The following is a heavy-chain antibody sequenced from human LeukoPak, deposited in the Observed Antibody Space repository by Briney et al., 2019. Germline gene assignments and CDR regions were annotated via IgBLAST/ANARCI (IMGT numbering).Heavy chain of an antibody. CDR1: GGSISSSSYY. D-gene: IGHD3-3*01. CDR3: ARREQIFGVDN. V-gene: IGHV4-39*01. CDR2: IYYSGST. J-gene: IGHJ4*02. Sequence: TSSETLSLTCTVSGGSISSSSYYWGWIRQPPGKGLEWIGSIYYSGSTYYNPSLKSRVTISVDTSKNQFSLKLSSVTAADTAVYYCARREQIFGVDNWGQGTLVTVSS.